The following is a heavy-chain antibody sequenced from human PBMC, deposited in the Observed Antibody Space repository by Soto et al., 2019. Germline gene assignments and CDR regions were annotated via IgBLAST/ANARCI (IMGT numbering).Heavy chain of an antibody. V-gene: IGHV3-7*01. CDR2: IYPGGSEK. D-gene: IGHD6-19*01. CDR1: GFTFSSYW. CDR3: ARDRGSGLYRAGSDY. J-gene: IGHJ4*02. Sequence: EVQLVESGGGLVQPGGSLRLSCTASGFTFSSYWMTWVRQAPGKGLEWVANIYPGGSEKYYVESVKGRFTISRDNTRNSLSLQMNSLRDEDTAVYFCARDRGSGLYRAGSDYWGQGTQVTVSS.